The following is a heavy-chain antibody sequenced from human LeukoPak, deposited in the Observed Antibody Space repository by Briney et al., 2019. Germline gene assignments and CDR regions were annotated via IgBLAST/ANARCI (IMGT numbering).Heavy chain of an antibody. CDR1: GGSISSGGYY. CDR3: ARDSGTTYYYDSSGLNWFDP. Sequence: PSETLSLTCTVSGGSISSGGYYWSWIRQPPGKGLEWIGYIYYSVSTYYNPSLKSRVTISVDTSKTQSSLKLSSVTAADTAVYHCARDSGTTYYYDSSGLNWFDPWGQGTLVTVSS. V-gene: IGHV4-30-4*01. CDR2: IYYSVST. D-gene: IGHD3-22*01. J-gene: IGHJ5*02.